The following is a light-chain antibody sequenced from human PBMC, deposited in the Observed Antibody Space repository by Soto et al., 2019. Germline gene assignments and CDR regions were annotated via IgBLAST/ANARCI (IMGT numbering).Light chain of an antibody. J-gene: IGKJ1*01. CDR2: GAS. CDR3: QQYVSSPWA. CDR1: QSVTNSF. Sequence: EIVLAQSPGTLSLSPGERAALSCRASQSVTNSFLAGYQQKPGQAPRLLIYGASRRPTGIPDRFTGSGSGTDFTLTISRLEPEDFAVYYCQQYVSSPWAFGQGTKVDIK. V-gene: IGKV3-20*01.